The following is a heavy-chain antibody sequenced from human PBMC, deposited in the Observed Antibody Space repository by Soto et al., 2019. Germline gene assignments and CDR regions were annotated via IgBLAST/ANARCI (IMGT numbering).Heavy chain of an antibody. CDR2: IYPGDSDT. CDR3: ARGYCTTTICDPWFDP. D-gene: IGHD2-2*01. V-gene: IGHV5-51*01. CDR1: EYASTSYW. J-gene: IGHJ5*02. Sequence: LKISCEGSEYASTSYWIAWVRQMPGKGLEWMGIIYPGDSDTRYSPSFQGQVTISADKSITTAYLQWSSLKASDTAMYYCARGYCTTTICDPWFDPWGQGTLVTVSS.